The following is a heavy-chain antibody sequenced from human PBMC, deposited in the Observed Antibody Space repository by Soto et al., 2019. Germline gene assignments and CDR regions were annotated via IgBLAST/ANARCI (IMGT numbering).Heavy chain of an antibody. CDR2: IRSKAYGGTT. CDR3: TRDIVLMVYASWNYYYGMDV. Sequence: GSLRLSCTASGFTFGDYAMSWFRQAPGKGLEWVGFIRSKAYGGTTEYAASVKGRFTISRDDSKSIAYLQMNSLKTEDTAVYYCTRDIVLMVYASWNYYYGMDVWGQGTTVTVSS. J-gene: IGHJ6*02. V-gene: IGHV3-49*03. CDR1: GFTFGDYA. D-gene: IGHD2-8*01.